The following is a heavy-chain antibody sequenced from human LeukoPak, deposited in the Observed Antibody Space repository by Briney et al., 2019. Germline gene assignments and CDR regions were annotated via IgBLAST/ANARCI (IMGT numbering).Heavy chain of an antibody. D-gene: IGHD2-15*01. CDR1: GFTFSSYA. Sequence: GGSLRLSCTASGFTFSSYAMHWVRQAPGKGLEWVAVISYDGSNKYYADSVKGRFTISRDNSKNTLYLQMNSLRAEDTAVYYCARDRQDHYYYYYGMDVWGQGTTVTVS. CDR2: ISYDGSNK. V-gene: IGHV3-30-3*01. CDR3: ARDRQDHYYYYYGMDV. J-gene: IGHJ6*02.